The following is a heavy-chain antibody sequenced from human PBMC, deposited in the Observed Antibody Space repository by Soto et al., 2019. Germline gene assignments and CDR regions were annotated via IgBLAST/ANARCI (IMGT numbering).Heavy chain of an antibody. CDR3: AGNRFWFDP. V-gene: IGHV6-1*01. CDR2: TYYRSKWYK. J-gene: IGHJ5*02. CDR1: GDSVCSNTAA. Sequence: PSPTLSLTCAISGDSVCSNTAAWNWIRLSPSRGLEWLGRTYYRSKWYKEYAPSVKSRLTINPDTSKNQFSLQLNSVTPEDTAIYYCAGNRFWFDPWGQGTLVTVSS.